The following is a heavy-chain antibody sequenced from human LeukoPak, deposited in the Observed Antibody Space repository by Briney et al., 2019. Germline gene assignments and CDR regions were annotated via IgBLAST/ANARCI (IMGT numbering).Heavy chain of an antibody. CDR2: IYYSGST. CDR1: GGSISSYY. CDR3: ARDGTAGAYYYGSGSYKSGIDY. V-gene: IGHV4-59*08. Sequence: SETLSLTCTVSGGSISSYYWSWIRQPPGKGLEWIGYIYYSGSTNYNPSLKSRVTISVDTSKNQFSLKLSSVTAADTAVYYCARDGTAGAYYYGSGSYKSGIDYWGQGTLVTVSS. D-gene: IGHD3-10*01. J-gene: IGHJ4*02.